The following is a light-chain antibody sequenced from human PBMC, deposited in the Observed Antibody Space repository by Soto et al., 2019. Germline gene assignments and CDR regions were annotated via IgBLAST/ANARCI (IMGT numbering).Light chain of an antibody. J-gene: IGKJ1*01. Sequence: EIVLTQSPATLSLSPWEGATLSCRASQSVSSKLAWSQQKPGQAPRLLIYGASTRATGIPARFSGSGSGTECTLIISSLQSEDSAVYYCQQYNSWLWTFGQGTKVDIK. CDR3: QQYNSWLWT. CDR2: GAS. V-gene: IGKV3-15*01. CDR1: QSVSSK.